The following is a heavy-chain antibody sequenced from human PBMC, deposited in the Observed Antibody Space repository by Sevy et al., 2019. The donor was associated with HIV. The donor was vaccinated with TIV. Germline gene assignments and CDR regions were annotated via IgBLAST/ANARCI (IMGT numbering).Heavy chain of an antibody. CDR2: INNDGSVR. J-gene: IGHJ4*02. V-gene: IGHV3-74*01. CDR1: GFSLSAYW. D-gene: IGHD1-26*01. CDR3: ARGIGKSGAF. Sequence: GGSLRLSCKCSGFSLSAYWMHWVRQIPGKGLDWVSHINNDGSVRQYADSVKGRFTISRDNVRNTLYLQMESLRVEDAGVYYCARGIGKSGAFWGQGTLVTVSS.